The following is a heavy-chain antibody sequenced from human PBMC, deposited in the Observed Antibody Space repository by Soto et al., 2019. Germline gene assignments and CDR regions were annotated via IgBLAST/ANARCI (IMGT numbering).Heavy chain of an antibody. CDR2: IKQDGSEK. J-gene: IGHJ6*02. CDR3: ARDTVLVPAAIFPSVYGMDV. CDR1: GFTFSSYW. Sequence: EVQLVESGGGLVQPGGSLRLSCAASGFTFSSYWMSWVRQAPGKGLEWVANIKQDGSEKYYVDSVKGRFTISRDNAKNSLYLQMNSLKAEDTAVYYCARDTVLVPAAIFPSVYGMDVWGQGTTVTVSS. V-gene: IGHV3-7*01. D-gene: IGHD2-2*01.